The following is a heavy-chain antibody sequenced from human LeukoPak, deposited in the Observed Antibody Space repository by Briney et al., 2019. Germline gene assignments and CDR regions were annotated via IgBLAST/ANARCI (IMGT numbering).Heavy chain of an antibody. CDR1: GFTVSSNY. V-gene: IGHV3-66*01. CDR3: ARCHNWNDCYFDY. J-gene: IGHJ4*02. CDR2: IYSGGST. D-gene: IGHD1-1*01. Sequence: PGGSLRLSCAASGFTVSSNYMSWVRQAPGKGLEWVSVIYSGGSTYYADSVEGRFTISRDNSKNTLYLQMNSLRAEDTAVYYCARCHNWNDCYFDYWGQGTLVTVSS.